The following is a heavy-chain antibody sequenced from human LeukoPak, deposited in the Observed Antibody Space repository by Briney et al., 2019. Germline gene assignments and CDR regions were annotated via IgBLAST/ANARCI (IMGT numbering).Heavy chain of an antibody. J-gene: IGHJ3*02. CDR2: IYPEDSDT. CDR1: GFSFPNYW. Sequence: GEPLRISCKGSGFSFPNYWIGWVRQMPGKGLEWMRIIYPEDSDTRYSPSFQGHVTMSADTSIMTAYLHWRSLKASDTAMYYCARETFGGTAFDIWGQGTMVTVSS. V-gene: IGHV5-51*01. CDR3: ARETFGGTAFDI. D-gene: IGHD3-10*01.